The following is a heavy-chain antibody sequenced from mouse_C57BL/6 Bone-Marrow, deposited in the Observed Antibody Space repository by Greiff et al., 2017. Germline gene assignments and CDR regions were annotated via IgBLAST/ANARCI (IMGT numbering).Heavy chain of an antibody. D-gene: IGHD1-1*02. CDR1: GFTFSSYA. CDR2: ISRGGGYI. V-gene: IGHV5-9-1*02. J-gene: IGHJ2*01. CDR3: ARGGNGYFDY. Sequence: DVKLVQSGAGFVKPGGSLKLSCAASGFTFSSYAMPWVSQSPEQRLEWVAYISRGGGYIYYADTVQGRFTISRDNAWNTAYLEISSLRTEDTAMYYCARGGNGYFDYWGQGTTLTVSS.